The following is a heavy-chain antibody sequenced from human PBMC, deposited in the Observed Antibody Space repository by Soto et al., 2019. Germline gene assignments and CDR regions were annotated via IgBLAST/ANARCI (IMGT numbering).Heavy chain of an antibody. Sequence: EVQLLESGGGLVQPGGSLRLSCAASGFTFSSYAMSWVRQAPGKGLEWVSAISGSGGSTYYADSVKGWFTISRDNSKNTLYLQMNSLRAEDTAVYYCAKYRGFYCDRTWYMDVWGKGTTVTVS. CDR3: AKYRGFYCDRTWYMDV. V-gene: IGHV3-23*01. CDR2: ISGSGGST. J-gene: IGHJ6*03. D-gene: IGHD3-9*01. CDR1: GFTFSSYA.